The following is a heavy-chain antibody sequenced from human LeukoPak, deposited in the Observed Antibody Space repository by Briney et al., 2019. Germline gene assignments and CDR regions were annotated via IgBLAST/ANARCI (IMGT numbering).Heavy chain of an antibody. CDR3: ARVIDSSGYHTVALDY. J-gene: IGHJ4*02. V-gene: IGHV4-39*07. D-gene: IGHD3-22*01. CDR2: SYYSGST. CDR1: GGSISSSSSY. Sequence: SETLSLTCTVSGGSISSSSSYGGWIRQPPGKGLEWIGSSYYSGSTDYNPSLKSRVTISVDTSKNQFSLKLSSVTAADTAVYYCARVIDSSGYHTVALDYWGRETLVAVSS.